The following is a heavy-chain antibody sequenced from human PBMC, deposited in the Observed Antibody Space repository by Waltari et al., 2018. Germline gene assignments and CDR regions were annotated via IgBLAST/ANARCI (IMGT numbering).Heavy chain of an antibody. J-gene: IGHJ5*02. CDR2: ISSSGSTI. CDR1: GFTFSSYE. D-gene: IGHD6-19*01. V-gene: IGHV3-48*03. Sequence: EVQLVESGGGLVQPGGSLRLSCAASGFTFSSYEMNWVRQAPGEGLEWVSDISSSGSTIFYADSVKGRFTISRDYAKNSLYLQMSSLRAEDTAVYYCAGTYSSGWHSFDPWGQGTLVTVSS. CDR3: AGTYSSGWHSFDP.